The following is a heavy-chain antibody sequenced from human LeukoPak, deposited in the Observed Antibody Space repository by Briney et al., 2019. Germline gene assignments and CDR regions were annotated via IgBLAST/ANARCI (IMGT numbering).Heavy chain of an antibody. J-gene: IGHJ4*02. CDR1: GGSISSYY. D-gene: IGHD5-18*01. Sequence: SEILSLTCTVSGGSISSYYWSWIRQPAGKGLEWIGRIYTSGSTNYNPSLKSRVTMSVDTSKNQFSLKLSSVTAADTAVYYCSLYSYGPSGAYYFDYWGQGTLVTVSS. V-gene: IGHV4-4*07. CDR3: SLYSYGPSGAYYFDY. CDR2: IYTSGST.